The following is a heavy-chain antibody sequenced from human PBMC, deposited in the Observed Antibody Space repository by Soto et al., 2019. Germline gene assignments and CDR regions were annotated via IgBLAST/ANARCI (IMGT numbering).Heavy chain of an antibody. Sequence: ASVKVSCKASGYTFSTYDIVWVRQAPGQRLEWMGWINVGDGNTKYSQKFQGRVTITRDTSATTAYMELSSLRSDDTAVFYCTRGSVFDFWGQGTLVTVSS. CDR2: INVGDGNT. D-gene: IGHD6-19*01. CDR1: GYTFSTYD. CDR3: TRGSVFDF. J-gene: IGHJ4*02. V-gene: IGHV1-3*01.